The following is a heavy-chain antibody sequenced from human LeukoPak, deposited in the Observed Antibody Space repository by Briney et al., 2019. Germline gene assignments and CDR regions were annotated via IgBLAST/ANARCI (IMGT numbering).Heavy chain of an antibody. CDR1: GFSFTDYW. V-gene: IGHV3-7*01. CDR3: ARDPGYSSFDL. J-gene: IGHJ4*02. CDR2: MNPDGSVR. D-gene: IGHD5-12*01. Sequence: QAGGSLRLSCAASGFSFTDYWMSWVRQTPAKGLEFVANMNPDGSVRNYMDSVKGRFTISRDNAKKSLYLEISRLRADDTAVYYCARDPGYSSFDLWGRGTQVTVSS.